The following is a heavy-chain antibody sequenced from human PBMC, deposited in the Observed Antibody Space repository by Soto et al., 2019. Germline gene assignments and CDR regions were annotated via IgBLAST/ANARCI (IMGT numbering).Heavy chain of an antibody. Sequence: GASVKVSCKASGYTFTSYDINWVRQATGQGLEWMGWMNPNSGNTGYAQKFQGRVTMTRNTSISTAYMELSSLRSEDTAVYYCALNNMVRGALDYWGQGTLVTVSS. CDR1: GYTFTSYD. CDR3: ALNNMVRGALDY. CDR2: MNPNSGNT. D-gene: IGHD3-10*01. V-gene: IGHV1-8*01. J-gene: IGHJ4*02.